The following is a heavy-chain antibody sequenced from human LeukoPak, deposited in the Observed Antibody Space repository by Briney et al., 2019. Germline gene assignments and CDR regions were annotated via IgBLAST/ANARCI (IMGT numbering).Heavy chain of an antibody. Sequence: GGSLRLSCAASGFTFSSYAMSWVRQAPGKGLEWVSAISGSGGSTYYADSVKGRFTISRDNSKNTLYLQMNSLRAEDTAVYYCARVGYTWIQLSNWFDPWGQGTLVTVSS. CDR1: GFTFSSYA. J-gene: IGHJ5*02. CDR2: ISGSGGST. V-gene: IGHV3-23*01. CDR3: ARVGYTWIQLSNWFDP. D-gene: IGHD5-18*01.